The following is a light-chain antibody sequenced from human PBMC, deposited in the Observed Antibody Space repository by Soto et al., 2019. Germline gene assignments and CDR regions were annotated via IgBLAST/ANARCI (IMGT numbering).Light chain of an antibody. V-gene: IGLV2-14*01. CDR2: DVS. CDR3: SSYTSSSTLGV. Sequence: QSALTQPASVSGSPGQSITISCTGTSSDVGGYNYVSWYQQHPGKAPKLMISDVSNRPSGVSNRFSGSKSGNTASLTISGLQAEDEVDYYCSSYTSSSTLGVFGTGTKLTVL. J-gene: IGLJ1*01. CDR1: SSDVGGYNY.